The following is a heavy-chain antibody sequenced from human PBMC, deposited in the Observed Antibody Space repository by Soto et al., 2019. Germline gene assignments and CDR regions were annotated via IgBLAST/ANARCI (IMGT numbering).Heavy chain of an antibody. CDR1: GGSITSGGYS. Sequence: LSLTCTVSGGSITSGGYSWTWIRQSPGKGLEWIGYTYQSGSAYYNPSLKSRVTISVDRSKNQFSLNLTSVTAADTAVYYCARDYYGMDVWGQGTTVTSP. V-gene: IGHV4-30-2*06. CDR2: TYQSGSA. CDR3: ARDYYGMDV. J-gene: IGHJ6*02.